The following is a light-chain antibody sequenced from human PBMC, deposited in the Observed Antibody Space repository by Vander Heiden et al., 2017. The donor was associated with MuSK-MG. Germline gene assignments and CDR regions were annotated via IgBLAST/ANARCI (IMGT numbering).Light chain of an antibody. J-gene: IGKJ2*01. CDR2: WAA. CDR1: QPVLYSTHDKNN. CDR3: QQYYGIPFT. Sequence: DLVVTQSPESLALSMAERAAINCYSTQPVLYSTHDKNNLAWFKQKEGQPPKLLIYWAASRESGVPDRFSGSGSGTAFTLTINSLRAEDVAVYYCQQYYGIPFTFGQGTKLEIK. V-gene: IGKV4-1*01.